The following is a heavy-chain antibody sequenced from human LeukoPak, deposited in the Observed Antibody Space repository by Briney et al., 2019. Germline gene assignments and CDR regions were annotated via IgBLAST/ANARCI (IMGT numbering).Heavy chain of an antibody. CDR2: ISYDGSNK. Sequence: GGSLRLSCAASGFTFSSYGMHWVRQAPGKGLEWVAVISYDGSNKYYADSVKGRYTISRDNSKNTLYLQMNSLRAEDTAVYFCARDPRFGLTYTYHYMDVWGKGTTVTVS. V-gene: IGHV3-30*03. CDR3: ARDPRFGLTYTYHYMDV. J-gene: IGHJ6*03. CDR1: GFTFSSYG. D-gene: IGHD3/OR15-3a*01.